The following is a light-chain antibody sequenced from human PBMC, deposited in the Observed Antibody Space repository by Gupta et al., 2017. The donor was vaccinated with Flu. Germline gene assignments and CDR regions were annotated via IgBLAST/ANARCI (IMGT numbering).Light chain of an antibody. Sequence: EIVLTQSPGTLSLSPGERATLSCRASQSVFSSYLAWYQQKPGLAPRLLIYGASSSATGIPDRFTGSGSGTDFTLTIIRLDPEHIAVYFCHQYCASGPTFDQGTKVEIK. CDR1: QSVFSSY. CDR2: GAS. CDR3: HQYCASGPT. J-gene: IGKJ1*01. V-gene: IGKV3-20*01.